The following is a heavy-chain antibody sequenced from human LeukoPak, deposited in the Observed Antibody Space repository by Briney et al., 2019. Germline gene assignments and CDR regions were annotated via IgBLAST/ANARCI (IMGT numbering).Heavy chain of an antibody. CDR2: IYYSGST. D-gene: IGHD5-12*01. Sequence: SETLSLTCTVSGGSISSSSYYWGWIRQPPGKGLEWIGSIYYSGSTYYNPSLKSRVTISVDTSKNQFSLKLSSVTAADTAVYYCARHQRGYSGYDIWDYFDYWGQGTLVTVSS. V-gene: IGHV4-39*01. CDR3: ARHQRGYSGYDIWDYFDY. CDR1: GGSISSSSYY. J-gene: IGHJ4*02.